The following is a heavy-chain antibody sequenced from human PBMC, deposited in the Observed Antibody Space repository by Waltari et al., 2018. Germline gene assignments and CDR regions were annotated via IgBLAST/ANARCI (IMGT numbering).Heavy chain of an antibody. Sequence: QVQLQESGPALVKPSQTLSITCTVSGGSISSGGYYWSWIRQHPGKGLEWIGYIYYSGSTYYNPSLKSRVTISVDTSKNQFSLKLSSVTAADTAVYYCARGYSSSWYIQFDYWGQGTLVTVSS. D-gene: IGHD6-13*01. CDR1: GGSISSGGYY. V-gene: IGHV4-31*03. CDR3: ARGYSSSWYIQFDY. CDR2: IYYSGST. J-gene: IGHJ4*02.